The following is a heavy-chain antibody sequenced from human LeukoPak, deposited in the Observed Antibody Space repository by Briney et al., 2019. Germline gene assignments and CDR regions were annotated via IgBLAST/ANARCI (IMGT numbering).Heavy chain of an antibody. CDR3: ARLRGTSLAAAGTDYYYGMDV. V-gene: IGHV4-59*01. CDR1: GGSISSYY. J-gene: IGHJ6*02. D-gene: IGHD6-13*01. CDR2: IYYSGRT. Sequence: SETLSLTCTVSGGSISSYYWSWIRQPPGKGLEWLGYIYYSGRTNYNPSLKSRVTISVDTSKNQFSLKLSSVTAADTAVYYCARLRGTSLAAAGTDYYYGMDVWGQGTTVTVSS.